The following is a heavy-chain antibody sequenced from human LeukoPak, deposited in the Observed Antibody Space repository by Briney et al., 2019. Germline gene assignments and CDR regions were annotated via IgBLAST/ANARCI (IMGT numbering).Heavy chain of an antibody. CDR3: AKDFSVYYYDSRVLDY. D-gene: IGHD3-22*01. Sequence: GGSLRLSCAASGFTFSSYSMNWVRQAPGKGLEWVAFIRYDGSNKYYADSVKGRFTISRDNSKKTLYLQMNSLRPEDTAVYYCAKDFSVYYYDSRVLDYWGQGTLVTVSS. CDR1: GFTFSSYS. CDR2: IRYDGSNK. V-gene: IGHV3-30*02. J-gene: IGHJ4*02.